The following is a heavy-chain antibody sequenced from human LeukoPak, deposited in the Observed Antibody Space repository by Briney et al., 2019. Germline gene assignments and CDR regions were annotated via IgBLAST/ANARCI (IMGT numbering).Heavy chain of an antibody. CDR3: AAGLWFGEKDFDY. V-gene: IGHV1-58*01. CDR1: GFTFTSSA. Sequence: SVKVSCKASGFTFTSSAVQWVRQARGQRLEWIGWIVVGSGNTNYAQKFQERVTITRDMSTSTAYMELSSLRSEDTAVYYRAAGLWFGEKDFDYWGQGTLVTVSS. J-gene: IGHJ4*02. D-gene: IGHD3-10*01. CDR2: IVVGSGNT.